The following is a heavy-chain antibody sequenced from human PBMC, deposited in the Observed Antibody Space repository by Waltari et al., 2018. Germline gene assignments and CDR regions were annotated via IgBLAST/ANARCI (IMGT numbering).Heavy chain of an antibody. J-gene: IGHJ6*03. CDR2: VYYTGTT. Sequence: QLQLQESGPGLVKPSDTLSLTCTVSGGSISTYYWSWIRQPPGKGLEYIGYVYYTGTTHYNPSLKNRVTISLDTSKNQFSLKVNSVTAADTAVYYCARANSSTAYFYYYMDVWGTGTTVTVSS. CDR1: GGSISTYY. V-gene: IGHV4-59*07. D-gene: IGHD6-13*01. CDR3: ARANSSTAYFYYYMDV.